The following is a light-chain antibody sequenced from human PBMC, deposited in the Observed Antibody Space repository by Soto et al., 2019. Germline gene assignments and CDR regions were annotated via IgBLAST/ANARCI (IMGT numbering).Light chain of an antibody. CDR1: QSISTW. CDR3: QQYNSYPST. V-gene: IGKV1-5*01. Sequence: DIQMTQSPSTVSASVGDGVTITCRASQSISTWLAWYQQKPGKAHKLLIYDASTLESGVPSGFSGSGSGTEFTLTISSLQPDDFATYYCQQYNSYPSTFGQGTKLEIK. CDR2: DAS. J-gene: IGKJ2*01.